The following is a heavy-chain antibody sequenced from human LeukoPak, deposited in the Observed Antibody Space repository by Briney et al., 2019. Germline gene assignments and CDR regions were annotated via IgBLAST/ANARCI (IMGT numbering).Heavy chain of an antibody. CDR2: INSDGSST. V-gene: IGHV3-74*01. Sequence: GGSLRLSCAASGFTFSTYWMHWVRQAPGKGLVWVSRINSDGSSTNYADSVKGRFTISRDNAKNTLYLQMNSLRAEDTAVYYRAREGTIHYYDTSGIEYFQHWGQGTLVTVSS. CDR3: AREGTIHYYDTSGIEYFQH. J-gene: IGHJ1*01. CDR1: GFTFSTYW. D-gene: IGHD3-22*01.